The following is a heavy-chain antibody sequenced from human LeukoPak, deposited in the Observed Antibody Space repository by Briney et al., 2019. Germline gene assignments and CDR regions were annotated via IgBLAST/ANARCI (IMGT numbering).Heavy chain of an antibody. J-gene: IGHJ4*02. Sequence: PGGSLRLSCAASGFTFSSYEMNWVRQAPGKGLEWVSYISSSGSTIYYADSVKGRFTISRDNAKNSLYLQMNSLRAEDTAVYYCVPNPHYYDSSGPEGFDYWGQGTLVTVSS. V-gene: IGHV3-48*03. CDR3: VPNPHYYDSSGPEGFDY. D-gene: IGHD3-22*01. CDR1: GFTFSSYE. CDR2: ISSSGSTI.